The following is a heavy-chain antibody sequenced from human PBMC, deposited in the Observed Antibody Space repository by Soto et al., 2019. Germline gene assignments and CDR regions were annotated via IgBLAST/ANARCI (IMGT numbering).Heavy chain of an antibody. Sequence: ASVKVSCKASGYTFTSYYMHWVRQAPGQGLEWMGIINPSGGSTSYAQKFQGRVTMTRDTSTSTVYMELSSLRSEDTAVYYCARMRIAAARPGWFDPWGQGAQVTVSS. D-gene: IGHD6-13*01. J-gene: IGHJ5*02. CDR1: GYTFTSYY. CDR3: ARMRIAAARPGWFDP. V-gene: IGHV1-46*01. CDR2: INPSGGST.